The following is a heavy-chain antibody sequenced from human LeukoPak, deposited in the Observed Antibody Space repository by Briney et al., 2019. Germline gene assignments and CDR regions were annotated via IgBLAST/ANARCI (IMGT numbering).Heavy chain of an antibody. D-gene: IGHD6-19*01. V-gene: IGHV1-2*04. J-gene: IGHJ6*02. CDR1: GYTFTGYY. CDR3: ARDRMDSSGWYLRYYYYYGMDV. CDR2: INPNSGCT. Sequence: GASVKVSCKASGYTFTGYYMHWVRQAPGQGLEWAGWINPNSGCTNYAQNFQGWFTITRDTSISTAYMELSRLRAEDTAVYYCARDRMDSSGWYLRYYYYYGMDVWGQGTTVTVSS.